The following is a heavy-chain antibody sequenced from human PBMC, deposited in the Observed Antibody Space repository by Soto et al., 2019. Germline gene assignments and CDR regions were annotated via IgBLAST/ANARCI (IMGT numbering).Heavy chain of an antibody. D-gene: IGHD3-22*01. CDR1: GFTFSNAW. V-gene: IGHV3-15*01. CDR3: TTDSRDYYDSSGYSHYFDY. CDR2: IKSKTDGGTT. Sequence: GGSLRLSCAASGFTFSNAWMSWVRQAPGKGLEWVGRIKSKTDGGTTDYAAPVKGRFTISRDDSKNTLYLQMNSLKTEDTAVYYCTTDSRDYYDSSGYSHYFDYWGQGTLATVSS. J-gene: IGHJ4*02.